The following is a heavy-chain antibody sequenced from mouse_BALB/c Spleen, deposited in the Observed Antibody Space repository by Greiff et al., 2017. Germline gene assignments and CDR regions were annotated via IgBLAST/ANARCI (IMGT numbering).Heavy chain of an antibody. CDR2: INPYNDGT. J-gene: IGHJ1*01. D-gene: IGHD2-1*01. CDR3: ARSDGNWYFDV. V-gene: IGHV1-14*01. Sequence: VQLKQSGPELVKPGASVKMSCKASGYTFTSYVMHWVKQKPGQGLEWIGYINPYNDGTKYNEKFKGKATLTSDKSSSTAYMELSSLTSEDSAVYYCARSDGNWYFDVWGAGTTVTVSS. CDR1: GYTFTSYV.